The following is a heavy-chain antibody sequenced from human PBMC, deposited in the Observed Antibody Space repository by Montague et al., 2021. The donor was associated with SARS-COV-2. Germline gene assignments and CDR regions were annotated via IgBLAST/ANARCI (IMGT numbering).Heavy chain of an antibody. J-gene: IGHJ5*01. Sequence: SETLSLTCTVSGGSISSYYWSWIRQPPGKGLEWIGYMSYSGTTNYNPSLRSRLTMSIDTSKGQLSLKLSSLTAADAAVYYCARGRDQLGWFDSWGRGTLVTVSS. CDR2: MSYSGTT. CDR1: GGSISSYY. V-gene: IGHV4-59*01. D-gene: IGHD7-27*01. CDR3: ARGRDQLGWFDS.